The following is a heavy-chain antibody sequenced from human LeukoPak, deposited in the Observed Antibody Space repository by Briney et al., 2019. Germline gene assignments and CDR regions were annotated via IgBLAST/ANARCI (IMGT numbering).Heavy chain of an antibody. CDR1: GFTFSSYA. D-gene: IGHD4-17*01. J-gene: IGHJ3*02. CDR3: AKVVIGDYVFDAFDI. CDR2: MSGSGVST. V-gene: IGHV3-23*01. Sequence: GGSLRLSCAASGFTFSSYAMSWVRQAPGKGLEWVSSMSGSGVSTYYADSVKGRFTISRDNSENTLYLQMNSLRAEDTAVYYCAKVVIGDYVFDAFDIWGQGTMVTVS.